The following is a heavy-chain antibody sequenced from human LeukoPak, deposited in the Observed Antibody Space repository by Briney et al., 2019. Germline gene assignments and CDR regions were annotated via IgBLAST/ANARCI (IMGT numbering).Heavy chain of an antibody. CDR2: ISGSGGST. Sequence: GGSLRLSCAASGFTFSNYAMSWVRQAPGKGLEWVLAISGSGGSTYYADSVKGRFTISRDNSKNTLYLQMNSLRAEDTAVYYCARDRGSSWGRRTSDYWGQGTLVTVSS. D-gene: IGHD6-13*01. J-gene: IGHJ4*02. V-gene: IGHV3-23*01. CDR3: ARDRGSSWGRRTSDY. CDR1: GFTFSNYA.